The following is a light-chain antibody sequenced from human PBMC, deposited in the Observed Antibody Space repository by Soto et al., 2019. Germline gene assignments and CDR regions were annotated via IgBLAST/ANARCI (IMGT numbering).Light chain of an antibody. J-gene: IGKJ2*01. Sequence: EIVLTQSPGTLSLSPGERATLSCRASHSVSSSYLAWYQQKLGQAPRLLIYGASSRATGIPDRFSGSGSGTDFTLTISRLEPEDFAVYYCHQYGSSPPYTFGQGTKLEIK. V-gene: IGKV3-20*01. CDR2: GAS. CDR1: HSVSSSY. CDR3: HQYGSSPPYT.